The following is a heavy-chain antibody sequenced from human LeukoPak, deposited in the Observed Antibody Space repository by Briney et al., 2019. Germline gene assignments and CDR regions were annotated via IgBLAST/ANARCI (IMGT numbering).Heavy chain of an antibody. CDR3: ARYCSSTSCHDY. J-gene: IGHJ4*02. CDR1: GYTFTGYY. V-gene: IGHV1-2*02. D-gene: IGHD2-2*01. CDR2: INPNSGGT. Sequence: ASVKVSCKASGYTFTGYYMHWVRQAPGQGLEWVGWINPNSGGTNYAQKFQGRVTMTRDTSISTAYMELSRLRSDDTAVYYCARYCSSTSCHDYWGQGTLVTVSS.